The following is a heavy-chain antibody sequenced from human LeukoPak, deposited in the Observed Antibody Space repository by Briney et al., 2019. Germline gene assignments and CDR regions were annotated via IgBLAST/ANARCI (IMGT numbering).Heavy chain of an antibody. J-gene: IGHJ4*02. CDR2: IKEDGSEK. Sequence: GGSLSHSCALSGFTFSRYWLTWVRQAPGKGLEWVANIKEDGSEKYYVDSVKGRFTLSRDNTKNSLYLQMNSLRAEDTAVYYCARDPNVFKYFDYWGQGTLVTVSS. D-gene: IGHD5/OR15-5a*01. CDR3: ARDPNVFKYFDY. CDR1: GFTFSRYW. V-gene: IGHV3-7*01.